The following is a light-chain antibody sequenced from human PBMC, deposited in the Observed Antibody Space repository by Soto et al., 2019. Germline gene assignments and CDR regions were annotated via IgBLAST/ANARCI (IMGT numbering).Light chain of an antibody. CDR2: KAS. J-gene: IGKJ1*01. Sequence: DIQMTQSPSSLSGSVGDRVTITFLASQTISSWLAWYQQKPGKAPKLLIYKASSLKNGVPSRFSGSGSGTEFTLTICSLQPDDFATYYCQQYNTYLTFGQGTKVAIK. CDR3: QQYNTYLT. CDR1: QTISSW. V-gene: IGKV1-5*03.